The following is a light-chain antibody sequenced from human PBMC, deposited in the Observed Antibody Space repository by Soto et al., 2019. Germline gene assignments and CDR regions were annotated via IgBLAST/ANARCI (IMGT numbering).Light chain of an antibody. CDR1: QSVSSN. V-gene: IGKV3-15*01. J-gene: IGKJ3*01. CDR3: QHYNNWPLT. Sequence: EIVMTQSPVTLSVSPGERATLSCRASQSVSSNLAWYQQKPGQAPRLLIYGASTKATGTPARFSASGSGTEFTLTISSLQSEDFALYYCQHYNNWPLTFGPGTKVDIK. CDR2: GAS.